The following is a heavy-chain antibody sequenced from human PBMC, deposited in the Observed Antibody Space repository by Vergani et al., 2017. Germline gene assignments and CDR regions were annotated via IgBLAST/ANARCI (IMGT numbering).Heavy chain of an antibody. CDR3: ASIARAPTRRNPPPDY. D-gene: IGHD3-16*02. Sequence: QVQLQAWGAGLLKTSETLSLICGVSGGSFSDYYWSWIRQAPGMGLEWIGEVNHGGSTNYNPSLKSRVSIAVDTSKNQFSLQLTSVTAADSALYFCASIARAPTRRNPPPDYWGQGILVTVSS. CDR2: VNHGGST. J-gene: IGHJ4*02. CDR1: GGSFSDYY. V-gene: IGHV4-34*01.